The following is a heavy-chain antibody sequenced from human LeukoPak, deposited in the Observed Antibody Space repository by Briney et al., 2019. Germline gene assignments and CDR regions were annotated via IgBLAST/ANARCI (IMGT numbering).Heavy chain of an antibody. D-gene: IGHD2-15*01. Sequence: ASVKVSCKASGYTFTSYGISWVRQAPGQGLEWMGWISAYNGNTNYAQKLQGRVTMTTDTSTSTAYMELRSLRSDDTAVYYCARDSPVVAAQIFDIWGQGTVVTVSS. J-gene: IGHJ3*02. V-gene: IGHV1-18*01. CDR3: ARDSPVVAAQIFDI. CDR2: ISAYNGNT. CDR1: GYTFTSYG.